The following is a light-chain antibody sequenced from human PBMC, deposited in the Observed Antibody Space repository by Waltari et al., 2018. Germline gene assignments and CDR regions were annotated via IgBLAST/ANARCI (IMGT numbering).Light chain of an antibody. CDR2: EDS. J-gene: IGLJ3*02. CDR1: VLPRKY. Sequence: SYELTQPPSVSVSPGQTARIICSGDVLPRKYAYCDQQKSGQAPVPVIYEDSKRPSGIPERFSGSSSGTVATLTISGAQVEDEGVYYCYSTDSSGNHRGVFGGGTTLTVL. CDR3: YSTDSSGNHRGV. V-gene: IGLV3-10*01.